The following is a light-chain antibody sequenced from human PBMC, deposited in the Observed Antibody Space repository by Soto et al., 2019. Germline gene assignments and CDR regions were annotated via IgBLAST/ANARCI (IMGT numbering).Light chain of an antibody. Sequence: QSVLTQPASVSGSPGQSITISCTGTISDVGGHNYVSWYQQHPGKAPKLMIYEVSYRPSGVSSRFSGSKSGNTASLTISGLQAEDEVAYYCSSRTSSSTHYVFGTGTKVTVL. CDR2: EVS. V-gene: IGLV2-14*01. CDR1: ISDVGGHNY. CDR3: SSRTSSSTHYV. J-gene: IGLJ1*01.